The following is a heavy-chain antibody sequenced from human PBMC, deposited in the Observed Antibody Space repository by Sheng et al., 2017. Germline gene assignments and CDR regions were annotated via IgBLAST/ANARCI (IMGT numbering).Heavy chain of an antibody. CDR1: GGTFSSYT. CDR3: ARDGSRDGYNYRGRFDY. Sequence: QVQLVQSGAEVKKPGSSVKVSCKASGGTFSSYTISWVRQAPGQGLEWMGRIIPILGIANYAQKFQGRVTITADKSTSTAYMELSSLRSEDTAVYYCARDGSRDGYNYRGRFDYWGQGTLVTVSS. V-gene: IGHV1-69*08. D-gene: IGHD5-12*01. CDR2: IIPILGIA. J-gene: IGHJ4*02.